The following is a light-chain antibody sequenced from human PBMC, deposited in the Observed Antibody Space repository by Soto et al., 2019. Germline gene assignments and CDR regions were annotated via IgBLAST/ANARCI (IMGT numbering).Light chain of an antibody. CDR1: SSDVGGYNY. CDR2: DVT. V-gene: IGLV2-11*01. CDR3: CSYAGSYSYV. J-gene: IGLJ1*01. Sequence: SSLTQPRSVSGSPGQSVASSCTGTSSDVGGYNYVSWYQQHPGKAPKLIIYDVTKRPSGVPDRFSGSSSGNTASLTISGLQAEDEADYFCCSYAGSYSYVFGTGTKVTVL.